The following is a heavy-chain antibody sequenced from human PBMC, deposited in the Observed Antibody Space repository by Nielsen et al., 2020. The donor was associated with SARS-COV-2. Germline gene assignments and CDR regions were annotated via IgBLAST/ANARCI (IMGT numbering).Heavy chain of an antibody. D-gene: IGHD1-26*01. CDR1: GFTFSSYA. J-gene: IGHJ4*02. V-gene: IGHV3-23*01. Sequence: GESLKISCAASGFTFSSYAMSWVRQAPGKGLEWVSAISGSGGSTYYADSVKGRFTISRDNSKNTLYLQMNSLRAEDTAVYYCAKHPRKWELPTQFDYWGQGTLVTVSS. CDR2: ISGSGGST. CDR3: AKHPRKWELPTQFDY.